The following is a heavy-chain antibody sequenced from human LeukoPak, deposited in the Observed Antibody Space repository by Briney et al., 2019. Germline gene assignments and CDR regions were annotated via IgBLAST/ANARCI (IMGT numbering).Heavy chain of an antibody. CDR1: GDSIRNYY. D-gene: IGHD6-25*01. CDR3: ARHAADYYYMDV. J-gene: IGHJ6*03. Sequence: PSETLSLTCTVSGDSIRNYYWSWIRQPPGKGLEWIAFIHTSGDTNYNPSLKTRATISVDMFKNQFSLRLGSVTAADTAVYYCARHAADYYYMDVWGQGTTATVSS. CDR2: IHTSGDT. V-gene: IGHV4-4*09.